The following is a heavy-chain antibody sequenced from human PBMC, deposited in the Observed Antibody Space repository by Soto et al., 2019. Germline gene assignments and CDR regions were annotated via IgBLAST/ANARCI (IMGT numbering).Heavy chain of an antibody. CDR1: GGSVSNDNFY. CDR2: VHSSGIT. V-gene: IGHV4-61*01. D-gene: IGHD3-16*01. J-gene: IGHJ5*02. CDR3: ARGLTMGQLPSHFDH. Sequence: SETLSLTCTVSGGSVSNDNFYWSWIRQPPGKGLEWIGYVHSSGITNYNPSLKRRVTISVDTSRNQFSLRLSSVTAADTAVYYCARGLTMGQLPSHFDHWGQGTLVTAPQ.